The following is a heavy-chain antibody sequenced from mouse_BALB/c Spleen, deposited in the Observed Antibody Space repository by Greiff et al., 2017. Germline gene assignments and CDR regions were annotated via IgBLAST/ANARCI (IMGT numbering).Heavy chain of an antibody. V-gene: IGHV5-6-3*01. Sequence: EVMLVESGGGLVQPGGSLKLSCAASGFTFSSYGMSWVRQTPDKRLELVATINSNGGSTYYPDSVKGRFTISRDNAKNTLYLQMSSLKSEDTAMYYCASLITTVVDYYAMDYWGQGTSVTVSS. J-gene: IGHJ4*01. CDR1: GFTFSSYG. CDR2: INSNGGST. CDR3: ASLITTVVDYYAMDY. D-gene: IGHD1-1*01.